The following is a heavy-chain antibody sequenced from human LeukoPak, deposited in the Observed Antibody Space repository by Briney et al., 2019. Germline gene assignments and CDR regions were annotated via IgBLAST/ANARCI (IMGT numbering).Heavy chain of an antibody. V-gene: IGHV4-39*07. J-gene: IGHJ5*02. CDR2: IYYSGST. CDR3: ARVGGRNYGSGSYYTAFDP. Sequence: SETLSLTCTVSGGSISSSSYYWGWIRQPPGKGLEWIGSIYYSGSTYYNPSLKSRVTISVDTSKNQFSLKLSSVTAADTAVYYCARVGGRNYGSGSYYTAFDPWGQGTLVTVSS. CDR1: GGSISSSSYY. D-gene: IGHD3-10*01.